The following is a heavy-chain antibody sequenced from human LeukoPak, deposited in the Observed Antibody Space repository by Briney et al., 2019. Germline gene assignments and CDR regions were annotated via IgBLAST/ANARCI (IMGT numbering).Heavy chain of an antibody. D-gene: IGHD3-3*01. CDR2: IYYSGST. CDR3: ARLHYDFWSGYKFDY. CDR1: GGSICSYY. V-gene: IGHV4-59*08. Sequence: SETLSLTCTVSGGSICSYYWSWIRQPPGKGLEWIGYIYYSGSTNYNPSLKSRVTISVDTSKNQFSLKLSSVTAADTAVYYCARLHYDFWSGYKFDYWGQGTLVTVSS. J-gene: IGHJ4*02.